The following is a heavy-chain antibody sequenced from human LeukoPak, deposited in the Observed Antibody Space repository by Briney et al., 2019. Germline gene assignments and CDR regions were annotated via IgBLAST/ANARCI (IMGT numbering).Heavy chain of an antibody. V-gene: IGHV3-23*01. Sequence: GGSLRLSCAASGFTFSSYAMSWVRQAPGKGLEWVSAISGSGGSTYYADSVKGRFTISRDNSKNTLYLQMDSLRVEDTAVYYCGKLRGYSSGSVDPWGQGTLVTVSS. CDR2: ISGSGGST. J-gene: IGHJ5*02. CDR1: GFTFSSYA. D-gene: IGHD6-19*01. CDR3: GKLRGYSSGSVDP.